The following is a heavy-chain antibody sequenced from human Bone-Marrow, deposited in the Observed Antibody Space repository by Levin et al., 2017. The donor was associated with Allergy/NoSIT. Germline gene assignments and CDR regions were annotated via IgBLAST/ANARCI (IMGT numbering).Heavy chain of an antibody. CDR3: AREEGPFDY. CDR1: GFTVSSND. V-gene: IGHV3-53*01. J-gene: IGHJ4*02. Sequence: PGGSLRLSCAASGFTVSSNDMSWVRQAPGKGLEWVSLIYSGGSTHYADSMKGRFTISRDNSKNTLYLQMNSLRAEDTAVYYCAREEGPFDYWGQGTLVTVSS. CDR2: IYSGGST.